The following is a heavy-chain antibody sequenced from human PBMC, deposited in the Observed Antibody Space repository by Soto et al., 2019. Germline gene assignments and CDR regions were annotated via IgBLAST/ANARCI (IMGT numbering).Heavy chain of an antibody. CDR2: INHSGST. CDR1: GGSFSGYY. CDR3: ARGLWELLRRVRPGTSWFDP. Sequence: SQTLSLTCAVYGGSFSGYYWSWIRQPPGKGLEWIGEINHSGSTNYNPFLKSRVTISVDTSKNQFSLKLSSVTAADTAVYYCARGLWELLRRVRPGTSWFDPWGQGTLVTVSS. J-gene: IGHJ5*02. V-gene: IGHV4-34*01. D-gene: IGHD1-26*01.